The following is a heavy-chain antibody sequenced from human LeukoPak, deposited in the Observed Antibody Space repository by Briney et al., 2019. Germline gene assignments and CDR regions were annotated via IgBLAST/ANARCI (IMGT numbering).Heavy chain of an antibody. CDR2: INTNSGGT. D-gene: IGHD2-21*01. CDR1: GYTFTGNY. Sequence: ASVKVSCKASGYTFTGNYMHWVRHAHGQGLEWMGWINTNSGGTNYAQKFRGRVTMTRSTSISTAYMELSRLRSDDTAVYYCARDQGLHRPEFDYWGQGTLVTVSS. J-gene: IGHJ4*02. V-gene: IGHV1-2*02. CDR3: ARDQGLHRPEFDY.